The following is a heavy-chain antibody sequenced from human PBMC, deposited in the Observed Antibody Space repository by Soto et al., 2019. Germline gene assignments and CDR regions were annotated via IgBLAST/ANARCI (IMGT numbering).Heavy chain of an antibody. CDR3: ARGSVPLAGTNWAGNTLDP. Sequence: QVQLVESGGGVVQPGGSLRLSCAASGFIFSTYAMYWVRQTPGKGLEWVAVISYDGNSYFYRDSVKGRFTLSRDNSRNTLYLQMNNLRTEGTALYFCARGSVPLAGTNWAGNTLDPWGQGTLVTVSS. CDR1: GFIFSTYA. D-gene: IGHD7-27*01. CDR2: ISYDGNSY. J-gene: IGHJ5*02. V-gene: IGHV3-30-3*01.